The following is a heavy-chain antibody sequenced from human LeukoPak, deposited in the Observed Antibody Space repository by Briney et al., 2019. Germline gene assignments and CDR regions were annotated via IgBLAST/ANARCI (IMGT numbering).Heavy chain of an antibody. Sequence: SETLSLTCTVSGYSISSGYYWGWIRQPPGKGLEWIGSISYSGSTYYNPSLKSRVTISIDTSKNQFSLKVSSVTAADTAVYYCARVSMVRGAPDYYFDYWGQGTLVTVSS. V-gene: IGHV4-38-2*02. D-gene: IGHD3-10*01. CDR2: ISYSGST. CDR3: ARVSMVRGAPDYYFDY. J-gene: IGHJ4*02. CDR1: GYSISSGYY.